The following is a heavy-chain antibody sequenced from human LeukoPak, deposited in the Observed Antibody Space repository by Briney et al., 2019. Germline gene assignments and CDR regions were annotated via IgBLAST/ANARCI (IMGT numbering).Heavy chain of an antibody. D-gene: IGHD5-12*01. J-gene: IGHJ4*02. Sequence: GGSLRLSCVASGFTFNNYGMHWVRQAPGKGLEWVAVISYDGPNKYYADSVKGRFTISRDNSKNTLYLQMNSLRAEDTAVYYCARGPSGYHNTGGQGTLVTVSS. CDR1: GFTFNNYG. CDR2: ISYDGPNK. V-gene: IGHV3-30*03. CDR3: ARGPSGYHNT.